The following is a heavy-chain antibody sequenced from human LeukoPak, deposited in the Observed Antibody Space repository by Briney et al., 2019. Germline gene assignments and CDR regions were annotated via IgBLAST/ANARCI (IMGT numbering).Heavy chain of an antibody. J-gene: IGHJ4*02. Sequence: PGGSLRLSCAASGFTFSSYSMNWVRQAPGKGLEWVSSISSSSSYIYYADSVKGRFTISRDNAKNSLYLQMNSLRAADTAVYYCARRPLGAQGVDFDYWGQGTLVTVSS. CDR2: ISSSSSYI. CDR3: ARRPLGAQGVDFDY. CDR1: GFTFSSYS. V-gene: IGHV3-21*01. D-gene: IGHD1-26*01.